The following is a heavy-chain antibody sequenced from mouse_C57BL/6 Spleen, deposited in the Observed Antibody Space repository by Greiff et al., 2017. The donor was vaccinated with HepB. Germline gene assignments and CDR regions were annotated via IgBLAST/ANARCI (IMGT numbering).Heavy chain of an antibody. J-gene: IGHJ2*01. CDR1: GYTFTSYW. V-gene: IGHV1-55*01. Sequence: VKLQQPGAELVKPGASVKMSCKASGYTFTSYWITWVKQRPGQGLEWIGDIYPGSGSTNYNEKFKSKATLTVDTSSSTAYMQLSSLTSEDSAVYYGARGLRRGGDFDYWGQGTTLTVSS. CDR2: IYPGSGST. CDR3: ARGLRRGGDFDY. D-gene: IGHD2-2*01.